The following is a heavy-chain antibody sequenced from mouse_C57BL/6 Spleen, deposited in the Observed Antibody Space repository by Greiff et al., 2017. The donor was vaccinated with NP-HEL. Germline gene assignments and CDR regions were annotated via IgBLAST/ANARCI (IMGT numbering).Heavy chain of an antibody. V-gene: IGHV1-26*01. D-gene: IGHD1-1*01. J-gene: IGHJ4*01. CDR2: FHPYNGDT. CDR1: GYTFTNYY. Sequence: VQLQQSGPELVKPGASVKMSCKASGYTFTNYYMNWVKQSHGKSLEWIGDFHPYNGDTSYNEKFKGKATLTVDKSSSTAYMELRSLTSEDSAVYYCALTTFMDYWGKGTSVTVSS. CDR3: ALTTFMDY.